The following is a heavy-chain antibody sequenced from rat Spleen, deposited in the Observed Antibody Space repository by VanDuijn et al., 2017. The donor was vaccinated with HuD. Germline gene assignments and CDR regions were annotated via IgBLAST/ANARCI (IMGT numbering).Heavy chain of an antibody. D-gene: IGHD1-3*01. CDR1: GFSLTSYS. CDR2: MWYDGDT. J-gene: IGHJ4*01. V-gene: IGHV2-63*01. Sequence: QVQLKESGPGLVQPSQTLSLTCTVAGFSLTSYSVSWVRQPSGKGPEWMGRMWYDGDTAYNSALKSRLSISRDTSKNQVFLKMNSLQTDDTGTYYCTRDRDYGSYYVMDAWGQGASVTVSS. CDR3: TRDRDYGSYYVMDA.